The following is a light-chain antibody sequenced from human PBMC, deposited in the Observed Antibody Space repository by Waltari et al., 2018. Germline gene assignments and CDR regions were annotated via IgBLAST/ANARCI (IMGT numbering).Light chain of an antibody. J-gene: IGLJ1*01. CDR3: SSYAHNNHFV. Sequence: QSVLTQPPSATGSPGQSVTIPCTGTNSDVGAYNYVSWYQQHPGKVPKLLIYEVTNRPSGVPDRFSGSKSGNTASLTVSGLQADDEADYYCSSYAHNNHFVFGTGTKVTVL. CDR2: EVT. CDR1: NSDVGAYNY. V-gene: IGLV2-8*01.